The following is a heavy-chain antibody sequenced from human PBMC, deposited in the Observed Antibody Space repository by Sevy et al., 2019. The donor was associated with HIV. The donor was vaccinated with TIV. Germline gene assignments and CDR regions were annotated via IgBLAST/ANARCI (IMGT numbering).Heavy chain of an antibody. D-gene: IGHD2-2*03. CDR1: GFTFDDYA. V-gene: IGHV3-9*01. Sequence: GGSLRLSCAASGFTFDDYAMHWVRQAPGKGLEWVSGISWNSGTIGYADSVKGRFTISRDNAKNSLYLQMNSLRAEDTALYYCAKDIGYCISTTCPGLVDYWGQGTLVTVSS. CDR3: AKDIGYCISTTCPGLVDY. J-gene: IGHJ4*02. CDR2: ISWNSGTI.